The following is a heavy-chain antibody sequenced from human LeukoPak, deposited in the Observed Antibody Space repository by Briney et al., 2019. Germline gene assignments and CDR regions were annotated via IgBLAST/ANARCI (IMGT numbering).Heavy chain of an antibody. D-gene: IGHD1-26*01. Sequence: AGGSLRLSCAASGFTFNTYSMNWVRQAPGKGLEWVSSISSRSSYIYYADSVKGRFTISRDNAKNSLYLQMNSLRAEDTAVYYCARDRQEWEVWDGSFDYWGQGTLVTVSS. CDR3: ARDRQEWEVWDGSFDY. J-gene: IGHJ4*02. CDR2: ISSRSSYI. CDR1: GFTFNTYS. V-gene: IGHV3-21*01.